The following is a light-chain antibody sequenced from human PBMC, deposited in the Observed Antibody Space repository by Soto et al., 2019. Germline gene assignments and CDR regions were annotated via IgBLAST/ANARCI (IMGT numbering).Light chain of an antibody. V-gene: IGLV2-8*01. CDR1: SSDVGSYNY. CDR2: EVS. CDR3: SSYAGTNTDYV. Sequence: QSALTQPPSASGSPGQSVTISCTGTSSDVGSYNYVSWYQQHPSKVPKLMIYEVSKRPSGVPDRFSGSKSGNTASLTVSGLQAEDEADYYCSSYAGTNTDYVFGTGTKLTVL. J-gene: IGLJ1*01.